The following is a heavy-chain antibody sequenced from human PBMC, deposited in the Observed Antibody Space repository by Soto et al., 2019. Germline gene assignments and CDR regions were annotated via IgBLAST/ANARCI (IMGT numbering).Heavy chain of an antibody. J-gene: IGHJ6*02. D-gene: IGHD1-7*01. CDR3: AKDGGTTYYYYYYGMDV. Sequence: GGSLRLSCAASEFTFSSYAMSWVRQAPGKGLEWVSAISGSGGSTYYADSVKGRFTISRDNSKNTLYLQMNSLRAEDAAVYYCAKDGGTTYYYYYYGMDVWGQGTLVTVSS. CDR2: ISGSGGST. V-gene: IGHV3-23*01. CDR1: EFTFSSYA.